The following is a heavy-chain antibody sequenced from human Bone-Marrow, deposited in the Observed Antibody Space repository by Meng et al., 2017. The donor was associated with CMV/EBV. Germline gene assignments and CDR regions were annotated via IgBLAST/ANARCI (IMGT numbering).Heavy chain of an antibody. J-gene: IGHJ4*02. D-gene: IGHD6-19*01. CDR2: IYYSGST. CDR3: ARSLRRQWLTPLDY. CDR1: GGSISSSSYY. Sequence: GSLRLSCTVSGGSISSSSYYWGWIRQPPGKGLEWIGSIYYSGSTYYNPSLKSRVTISVDTSKNQFSLKLSSVTAADTAVYYCARSLRRQWLTPLDYWGQGTTVTVSS. V-gene: IGHV4-39*01.